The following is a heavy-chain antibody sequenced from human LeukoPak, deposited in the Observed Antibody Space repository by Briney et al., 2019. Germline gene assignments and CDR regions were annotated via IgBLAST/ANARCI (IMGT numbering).Heavy chain of an antibody. V-gene: IGHV3-7*01. CDR3: ARELLCSSSWYTGVSFDY. Sequence: GGSLRLSCAASGFTFSSYWMSWVRQAPGKGLEWVANIKQDGSEKYYVDSVKGRFTISRDNAKNSLYLQMNSLRAEDTAVYYCARELLCSSSWYTGVSFDYWGQGTLVTVSS. CDR2: IKQDGSEK. D-gene: IGHD6-13*01. J-gene: IGHJ4*02. CDR1: GFTFSSYW.